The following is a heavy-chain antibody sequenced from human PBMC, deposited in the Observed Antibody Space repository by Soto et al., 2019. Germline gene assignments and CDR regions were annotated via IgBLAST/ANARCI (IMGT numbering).Heavy chain of an antibody. CDR2: ISWDGGST. Sequence: GGSLRLSCAASGSTFDDYTMHWVRQAPGKGLEWVSLISWDGGSTYYADSVKGRFTISRDNSKNSPYLQMNSLRTEDTALYYCAKDAGSSWFGAFDIWGQGTMVTVSS. V-gene: IGHV3-43*01. J-gene: IGHJ3*02. CDR3: AKDAGSSWFGAFDI. D-gene: IGHD6-13*01. CDR1: GSTFDDYT.